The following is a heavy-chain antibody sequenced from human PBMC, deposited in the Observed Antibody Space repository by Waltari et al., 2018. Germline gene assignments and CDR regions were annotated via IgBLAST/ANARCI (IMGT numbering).Heavy chain of an antibody. D-gene: IGHD6-13*01. Sequence: QVQLQQSGPGLVKPSQTLSLTCAISGDSVSSNSAAWNWIRQSPSRGLEWLGRTYYSSKWYNDYAVSVKSRIPLNPDTSKNQFSLQLNSVTPEDTAVYYCARGAATHYYYYYGMDVWGQGTTVTVSS. J-gene: IGHJ6*02. CDR1: GDSVSSNSAA. V-gene: IGHV6-1*01. CDR3: ARGAATHYYYYYGMDV. CDR2: TYYSSKWYN.